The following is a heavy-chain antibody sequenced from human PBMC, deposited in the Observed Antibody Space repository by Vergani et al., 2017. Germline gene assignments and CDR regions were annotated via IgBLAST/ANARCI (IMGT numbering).Heavy chain of an antibody. CDR2: INHSGST. CDR3: ARAGKDHYYYYYMDV. Sequence: QVQLQQWGAGLLKPSGTLFLTCAVYGGSFSGYYWSWIRQPPGKGVKWIGEINHSGSTNYNPSLKSRVTISVDTSKNQFSLKLSSVTAADTAVYYCARAGKDHYYYYYMDVWGKGTTVTGSS. CDR1: GGSFSGYY. J-gene: IGHJ6*03. V-gene: IGHV4-34*01. D-gene: IGHD4-23*01.